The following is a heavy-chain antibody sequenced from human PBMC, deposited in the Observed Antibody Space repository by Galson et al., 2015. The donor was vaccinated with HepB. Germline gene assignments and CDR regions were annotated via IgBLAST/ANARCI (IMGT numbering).Heavy chain of an antibody. V-gene: IGHV3-23*01. CDR1: GFTFSNAW. CDR3: AKDHNWNHRADAFDI. CDR2: VSGSGGST. Sequence: SLRLSCAASGFTFSNAWMNWVRQAPGKGLEWVSTVSGSGGSTYYADSVKGRFTISRDNSKDTLYLQMNSLRAEDAALYYCAKDHNWNHRADAFDIWGQGTMVTVSS. J-gene: IGHJ3*02. D-gene: IGHD1-20*01.